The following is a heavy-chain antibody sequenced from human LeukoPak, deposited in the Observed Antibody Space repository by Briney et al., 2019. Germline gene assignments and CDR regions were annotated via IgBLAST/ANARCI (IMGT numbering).Heavy chain of an antibody. CDR1: GGSISSYY. J-gene: IGHJ3*02. D-gene: IGHD3-22*01. Sequence: PSETLSLTCTVSGGSISSYYWSWIRQPPGKGLEWIGEINHSGSTNYNPSLKSRVTISVDTSKNQFSLKLSSVTAADTAVYYCARGLFRYYDSSGYYAFDIWGQGTMVTVSS. CDR3: ARGLFRYYDSSGYYAFDI. V-gene: IGHV4-34*01. CDR2: INHSGST.